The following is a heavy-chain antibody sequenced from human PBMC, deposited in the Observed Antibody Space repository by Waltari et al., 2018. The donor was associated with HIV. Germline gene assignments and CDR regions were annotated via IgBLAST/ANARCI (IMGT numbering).Heavy chain of an antibody. V-gene: IGHV4-34*01. CDR2: INHSGST. D-gene: IGHD6-6*01. CDR3: ERGGGIAARPGGYYFDY. CDR1: GGSFSGYY. Sequence: QVQLQQWGAGLLKPSETLSLTCAVYGGSFSGYYWSWIRQPPGKGLEWIVEINHSGSTNYNPSLKSRVTISVATSKNQFSLKPSAVTAADTAVYYCERGGGIAARPGGYYFDYWGQGTLVTVSS. J-gene: IGHJ4*02.